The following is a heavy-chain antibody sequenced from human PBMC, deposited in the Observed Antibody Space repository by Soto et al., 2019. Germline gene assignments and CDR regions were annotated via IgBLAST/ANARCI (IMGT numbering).Heavy chain of an antibody. V-gene: IGHV1-18*01. CDR2: ISAYTGNT. CDR1: GYTFTSYG. Sequence: QVQLVQSGAEVKEPGASVKVSCKASGYTFTSYGISWVRQAPGQGLEWMGWISAYTGNTNYAQNLQGRVTLTTDTSTSTAYMELRRLRSDDTAVYYCARDPSGYCSVGSCYPYYFDYWCQVTLVTVSS. CDR3: ARDPSGYCSVGSCYPYYFDY. J-gene: IGHJ4*02. D-gene: IGHD2-15*01.